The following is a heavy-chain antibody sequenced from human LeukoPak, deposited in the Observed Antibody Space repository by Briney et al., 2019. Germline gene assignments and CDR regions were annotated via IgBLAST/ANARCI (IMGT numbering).Heavy chain of an antibody. CDR1: GCSISPYY. CDR3: ARHYGTTGYFSSFFDY. CDR2: IYYSGRT. D-gene: IGHD3-22*01. J-gene: IGHJ4*02. Sequence: PSETLSLTCTVSGCSISPYYWSWIRQPPGKGLEWIGYIYYSGRTNSNSSLRSRVTISIDTSKIQFSLKLSSVTAADTAVYYCARHYGTTGYFSSFFDYWGQGTLVTVSS. V-gene: IGHV4-59*01.